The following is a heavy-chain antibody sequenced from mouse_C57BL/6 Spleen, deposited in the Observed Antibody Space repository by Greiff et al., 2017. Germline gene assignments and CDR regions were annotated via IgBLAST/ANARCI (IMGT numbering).Heavy chain of an antibody. CDR1: GYTFTDYE. J-gene: IGHJ2*01. V-gene: IGHV1-15*01. CDR2: IDPETGGT. D-gene: IGHD2-3*01. CDR3: TRGGYSYFDY. Sequence: SGAELVRPGASVTLSCKASGYTFTDYEMHWVKQTPVHGLEWIGAIDPETGGTAYNQKFKGKAILTADKSSSTAYMELRSLTSEDSAVYYCTRGGYSYFDYWGQGTTLTVSS.